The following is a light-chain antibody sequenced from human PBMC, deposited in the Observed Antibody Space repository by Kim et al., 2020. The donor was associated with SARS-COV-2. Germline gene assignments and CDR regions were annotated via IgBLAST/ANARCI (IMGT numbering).Light chain of an antibody. J-gene: IGLJ3*02. Sequence: GQSGTISVTGAGSDVGGYDYVSWYQQNPGKAPKLMIYDVSKRPSGVPDRFSGSKSGNTASLTISGLQAEDEADYYCCSYAGTYTWVFGGGTQLTVL. CDR2: DVS. V-gene: IGLV2-11*01. CDR3: CSYAGTYTWV. CDR1: GSDVGGYDY.